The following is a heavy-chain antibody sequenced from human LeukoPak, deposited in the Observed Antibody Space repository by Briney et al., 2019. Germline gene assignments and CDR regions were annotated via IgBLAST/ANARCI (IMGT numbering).Heavy chain of an antibody. V-gene: IGHV4-61*02. CDR2: IYTSGST. CDR1: GDSITSGDSY. Sequence: SETLSLTCSVSGDSITSGDSYWTWIRQPAGRGLEWIGLIYTSGSTKYNPSLKSRTTMSLDTSKNQISLQLNSVTAADTAVYYCAREYSHWGQGTLVTVSS. J-gene: IGHJ4*02. D-gene: IGHD5-12*01. CDR3: AREYSH.